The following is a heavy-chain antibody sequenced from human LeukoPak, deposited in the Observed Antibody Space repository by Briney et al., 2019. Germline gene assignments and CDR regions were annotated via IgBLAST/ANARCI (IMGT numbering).Heavy chain of an antibody. CDR1: GYTFTGYY. Sequence: ASVKVSCKASGYTFTGYYMHWVRQAPGQGLEWMGWINPNSGGTNYAQKFQGRVTMTRDTSIYTAYMELSRLTSDDTAIYYCATAYGGDFYYYYMDVWGKGTTVTVSS. D-gene: IGHD4-23*01. J-gene: IGHJ6*03. CDR2: INPNSGGT. CDR3: ATAYGGDFYYYYMDV. V-gene: IGHV1-2*02.